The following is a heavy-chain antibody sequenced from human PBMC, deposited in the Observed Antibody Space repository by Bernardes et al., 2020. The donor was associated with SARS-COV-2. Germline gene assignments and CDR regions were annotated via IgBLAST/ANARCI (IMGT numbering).Heavy chain of an antibody. J-gene: IGHJ3*02. CDR3: ARSQTGWEARHSAGAFDI. Sequence: SGPTLVKPTETLTLTCTVSGLSLSDTRMSVNWIRQPPGKALEWLAHILSSDEKSYSTSLKTRLTISKDTSKSQVVLTMTNMDPVDTATYYCARSQTGWEARHSAGAFDIWGPGTMVTVSS. CDR1: GLSLSDTRMS. D-gene: IGHD1-26*01. CDR2: ILSSDEK. V-gene: IGHV2-26*01.